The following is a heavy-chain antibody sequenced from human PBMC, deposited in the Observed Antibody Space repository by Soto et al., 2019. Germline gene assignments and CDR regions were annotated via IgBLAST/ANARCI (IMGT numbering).Heavy chain of an antibody. CDR2: INGAGDTT. Sequence: PWGSLRHYCAASGYTFHNYCVHGVRQAPGQAPVWVSRINGAGDTTTYADSVRGRFIVSRDNAENTVYLQMNSLRADDTGVYYCARVPYYYDRNGEIYYFDHWGQGSLVTVSS. J-gene: IGHJ4*02. CDR3: ARVPYYYDRNGEIYYFDH. V-gene: IGHV3-74*03. D-gene: IGHD3-22*01. CDR1: GYTFHNYC.